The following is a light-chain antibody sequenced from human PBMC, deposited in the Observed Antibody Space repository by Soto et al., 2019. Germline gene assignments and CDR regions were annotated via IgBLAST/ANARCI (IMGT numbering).Light chain of an antibody. CDR1: QSISSRY. J-gene: IGKJ3*01. CDR3: QQSGSSPPFT. V-gene: IGKV3-20*01. Sequence: EIGLTQSPGTLSLSPGERATLSCRASQSISSRYLAWYQQKPGQAPRLLIYGESNRATGIPDRFSGSGSGTDFTLTISRLEPEDFAVYYCQQSGSSPPFTFGRGTKVDIK. CDR2: GES.